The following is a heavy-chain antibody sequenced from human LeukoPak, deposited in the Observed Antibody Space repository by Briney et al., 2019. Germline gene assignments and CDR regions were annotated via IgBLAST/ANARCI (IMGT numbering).Heavy chain of an antibody. CDR1: GFTFSHYA. J-gene: IGHJ6*02. V-gene: IGHV3-30*04. CDR3: ARVLDGSGYYLTYYDYGMDV. Sequence: PGRSLRLPCAASGFTFSHYAIHWVRQAPGKGLEWVAVISYDGSNKYYADSVKGRFTISRDNSKNTLYLQMNSLRAEDTAVYYCARVLDGSGYYLTYYDYGMDVWGQGTTVSVSS. CDR2: ISYDGSNK. D-gene: IGHD3-22*01.